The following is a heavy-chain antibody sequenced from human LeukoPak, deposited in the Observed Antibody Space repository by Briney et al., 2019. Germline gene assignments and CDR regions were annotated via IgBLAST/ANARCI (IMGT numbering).Heavy chain of an antibody. CDR3: ARGGSIVGATPHDAFDI. Sequence: SETLSLTCTVSAAPITSYYWRWMRQPPGKGLEWMGYIYYRGSTNYNPSLKSRVAISVDTSKNQVSLRLSSVTAADTAVYYCARGGSIVGATPHDAFDIWGQGTVVTVS. CDR1: AAPITSYY. V-gene: IGHV4-59*01. CDR2: IYYRGST. D-gene: IGHD1-26*01. J-gene: IGHJ3*02.